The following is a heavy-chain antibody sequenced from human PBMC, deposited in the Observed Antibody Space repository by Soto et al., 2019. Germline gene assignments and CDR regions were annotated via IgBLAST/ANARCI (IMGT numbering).Heavy chain of an antibody. J-gene: IGHJ6*02. CDR1: GGSFSGYY. CDR2: INHSGST. Sequence: SETLSLTCAVYGGSFSGYYWSWIRQPPGKGLEWIGEINHSGSTNYNPSLKSRVTISVDTSKNQFSLKLSSVTAADTAVYYCARGVYGLDVWGQGTTVTVSS. CDR3: ARGVYGLDV. V-gene: IGHV4-34*01.